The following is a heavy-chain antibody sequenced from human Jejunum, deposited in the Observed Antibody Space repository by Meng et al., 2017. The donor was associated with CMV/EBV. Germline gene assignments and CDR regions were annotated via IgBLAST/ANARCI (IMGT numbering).Heavy chain of an antibody. CDR2: ITTDGTT. CDR1: GFTFSTYW. CDR3: TGLDY. J-gene: IGHJ4*02. Sequence: GQLVESGGGLVQPGGSLRLSCAASGFTFSTYWMHWVRQEPGKGLLWVSRITTDGTTNYADSVKGRFSISRDNAKNTLYLQMNSLRAEDTGVYYCTGLDYWGQGTLVTVSS. V-gene: IGHV3-74*01.